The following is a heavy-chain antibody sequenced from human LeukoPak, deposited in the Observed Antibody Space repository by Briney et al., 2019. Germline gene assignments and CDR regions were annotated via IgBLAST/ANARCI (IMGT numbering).Heavy chain of an antibody. CDR2: IDPSDSYT. J-gene: IGHJ4*02. V-gene: IGHV5-10-1*01. CDR1: GYSFTSYW. D-gene: IGHD3-22*01. Sequence: GESLKISCKGSGYSFTSYWIGWVRQMPGKGLEWMGRIDPSDSYTNYSPSFQGHVTISADKSISTAYLQWSSLKASDTAMYYCAWTYYYDSSGYYRDYWGQGTLVTVSS. CDR3: AWTYYYDSSGYYRDY.